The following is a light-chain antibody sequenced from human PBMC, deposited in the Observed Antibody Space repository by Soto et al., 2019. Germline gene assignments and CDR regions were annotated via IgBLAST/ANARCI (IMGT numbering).Light chain of an antibody. CDR2: EGN. CDR3: CSYAGSPYV. CDR1: SSDVGSYNL. V-gene: IGLV2-23*01. J-gene: IGLJ1*01. Sequence: QSALTQPASVSGSPGQSITISCTGTSSDVGSYNLVSWYQQHPGKAPKLMIYEGNQRPSGISNRFSGSKSGNTASLTISGLQADDEADYYCCSYAGSPYVFGTGTKVTVL.